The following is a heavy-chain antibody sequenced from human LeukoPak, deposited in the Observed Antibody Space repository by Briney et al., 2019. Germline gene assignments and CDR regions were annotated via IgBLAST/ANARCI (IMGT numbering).Heavy chain of an antibody. V-gene: IGHV3-15*01. J-gene: IGHJ4*02. D-gene: IGHD3-10*01. CDR2: IKSKTDGGTT. CDR3: TTVAITMVRGVIIITRSFDY. Sequence: GGSLRLSCAASGFTFSNAWMSWVRQAPGKGLEWVGRIKSKTDGGTTDYAAPVKGRFTISRDNSKNTLPLQMNSLKTEDTAVYYCTTVAITMVRGVIIITRSFDYWGQGTLVTVSS. CDR1: GFTFSNAW.